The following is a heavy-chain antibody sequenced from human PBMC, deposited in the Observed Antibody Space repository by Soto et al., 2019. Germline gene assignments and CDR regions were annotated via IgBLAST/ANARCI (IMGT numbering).Heavy chain of an antibody. CDR3: ARGPWGCTNGVCYWDFDY. CDR2: IWYDGSNK. CDR1: GFTFSSYG. J-gene: IGHJ4*02. Sequence: GGSLRLSCAASGFTFSSYGMHWVRQAPGKGLEWVAVIWYDGSNKYYADSVKGRFTISRDNSKNTLYLQMNSLRAEDTAVYYCARGPWGCTNGVCYWDFDYWGQGTLVTVSS. V-gene: IGHV3-33*01. D-gene: IGHD2-8*01.